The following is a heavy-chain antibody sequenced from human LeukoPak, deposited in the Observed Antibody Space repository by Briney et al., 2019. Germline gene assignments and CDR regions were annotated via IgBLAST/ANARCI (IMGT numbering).Heavy chain of an antibody. CDR2: IYTSGST. CDR1: GGSISSGSYY. Sequence: SETLSLTCTVSGGSISSGSYYWSWIRQPAGKGLEWIGRIYTSGSTNYNPSLKSRVTISVDTSKNQFSLKLSSVTAADTAVYYCARAAYYYGSAYYFDYWGQGTLVTVSS. CDR3: ARAAYYYGSAYYFDY. J-gene: IGHJ4*02. D-gene: IGHD3-10*01. V-gene: IGHV4-61*02.